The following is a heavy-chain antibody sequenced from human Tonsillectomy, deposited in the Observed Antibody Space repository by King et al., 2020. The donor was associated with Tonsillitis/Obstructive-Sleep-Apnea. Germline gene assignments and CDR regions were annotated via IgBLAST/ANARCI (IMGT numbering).Heavy chain of an antibody. CDR2: INHSGST. D-gene: IGHD2-2*02. J-gene: IGHJ2*01. Sequence: VQLQQWGAGLLKPSETLSLTCAVYGGSFSGYYWSWIRQPPGKGLEWIGEINHSGSTNYNPSLKSRVTISVDTSKNQFSLKLSSVTAADTAVYYCARVDCISTSCYMWSNFYPWGRGTLVTVSS. CDR1: GGSFSGYY. V-gene: IGHV4-34*01. CDR3: ARVDCISTSCYMWSNFYP.